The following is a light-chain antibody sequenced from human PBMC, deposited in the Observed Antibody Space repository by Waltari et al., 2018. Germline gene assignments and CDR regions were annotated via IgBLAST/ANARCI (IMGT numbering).Light chain of an antibody. CDR1: QSISGF. CDR3: QQDASTPYT. J-gene: IGKJ2*01. Sequence: DIQMTQSPSSLSASVGDRVTITCRESQSISGFLNWYQHKAGKAPKLLIYTASKVQTGVPSQFSGSGSGTNFTLTISSLQPEDFATYYCQQDASTPYTFGQGTKLEIK. V-gene: IGKV1-39*01. CDR2: TAS.